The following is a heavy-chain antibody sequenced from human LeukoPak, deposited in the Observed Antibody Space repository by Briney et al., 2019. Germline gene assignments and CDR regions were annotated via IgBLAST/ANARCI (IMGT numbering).Heavy chain of an antibody. J-gene: IGHJ4*02. V-gene: IGHV3-9*01. CDR1: GFIFNNYA. CDR2: ISWNSGSI. D-gene: IGHD6-19*01. Sequence: GGSLRLSCAGSGFIFNNYAMYWVRQPPGKGLEWVSGISWNSGSIDYADSVKGRFTISRDNAKNSLYLQMNGLRVEDTAFYYCAKDNRRHYTSGPNPDSLHWGQGALVTVSS. CDR3: AKDNRRHYTSGPNPDSLH.